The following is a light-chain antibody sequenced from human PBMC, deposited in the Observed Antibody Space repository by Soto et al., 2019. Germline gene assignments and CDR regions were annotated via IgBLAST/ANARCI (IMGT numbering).Light chain of an antibody. CDR3: QQSHSTRT. CDR2: AAS. J-gene: IGKJ1*01. V-gene: IGKV1-39*01. CDR1: QSIRSY. Sequence: DIQMTQSPSSLSASVGDRVTITCRASQSIRSYLNWYQQKPGKAPKLLIYAASSLQSGVPSRFSGSVSGTDFTLTISSLQPEDFATYYCQQSHSTRTFGQGTKVDIK.